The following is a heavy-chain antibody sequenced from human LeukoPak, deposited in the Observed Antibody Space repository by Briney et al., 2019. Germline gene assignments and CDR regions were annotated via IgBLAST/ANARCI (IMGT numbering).Heavy chain of an antibody. CDR3: ARDRGYYDSSGYETEYFDY. V-gene: IGHV4-34*01. D-gene: IGHD3-22*01. CDR1: GGSFRVYY. J-gene: IGHJ4*02. Sequence: PSETLSLTCAVYGGSFRVYYGSGIRHPPGRGLEWMGEITQRGSTNYNPSLKSRVTISVDTSKNQFSLKLSSVTAADTAVYYCARDRGYYDSSGYETEYFDYWGQGTLVTVSS. CDR2: ITQRGST.